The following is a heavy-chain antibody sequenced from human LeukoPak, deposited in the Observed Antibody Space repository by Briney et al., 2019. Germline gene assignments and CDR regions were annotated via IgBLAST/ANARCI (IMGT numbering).Heavy chain of an antibody. V-gene: IGHV4-38-2*01. CDR1: GFYISSSHY. J-gene: IGHJ4*02. CDR2: FYHGKIT. Sequence: SETPSLTCGDPGFYISSSHYWAWFRQPPGKGREWIGRFYHGKITYYNPSLQSRVTISVHTSKIQFSVTLSSLTAADTAVYYCSRSLSDVSGRYYHCEYWGQGALVTVSS. CDR3: SRSLSDVSGRYYHCEY. D-gene: IGHD3-10*01.